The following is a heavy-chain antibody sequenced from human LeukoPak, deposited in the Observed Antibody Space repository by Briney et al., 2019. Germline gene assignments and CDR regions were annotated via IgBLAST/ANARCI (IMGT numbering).Heavy chain of an antibody. J-gene: IGHJ1*01. D-gene: IGHD6-19*01. CDR3: ARGVQWLAPTGYFQH. Sequence: GGSLRLSCAASGFTFSGSAMHWVRQASGKGLEWVGRIRSKANSYATAYAASVKGRFTISRDNAKNSLYLQMNSLKTEDTALYYCARGVQWLAPTGYFQHWGQGTLVTVSS. CDR1: GFTFSGSA. V-gene: IGHV3-73*01. CDR2: IRSKANSYAT.